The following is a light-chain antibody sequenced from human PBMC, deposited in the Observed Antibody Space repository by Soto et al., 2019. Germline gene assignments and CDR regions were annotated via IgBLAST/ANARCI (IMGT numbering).Light chain of an antibody. CDR2: GAS. CDR1: QSVSSNY. V-gene: IGKV3-20*01. Sequence: EIVLTQTPGTLSLSPGERATLSCRASQSVSSNYLAWYQRKPGQAPRILIYGASSRATGIPDRFSGSGSGTDFTLTISRLEPEDFAVYYCQEYGSSLLTFGGGTKVEIK. J-gene: IGKJ4*01. CDR3: QEYGSSLLT.